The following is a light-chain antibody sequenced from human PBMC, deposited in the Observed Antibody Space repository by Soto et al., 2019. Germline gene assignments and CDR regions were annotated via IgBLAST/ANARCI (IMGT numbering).Light chain of an antibody. J-gene: IGKJ1*01. V-gene: IGKV1-39*01. CDR3: QQSYSSPRT. CDR1: QTPRTY. CDR2: AAS. Sequence: DLQMTASPSFLSXXXGXXVXLXCPASQTPRTYLNWDQQKPGKAPKLLIYAASTLEGGVSPRFSGSGSGTDFTLTINSLQPEDFATYYCQQSYSSPRTFGQGTKVDNK.